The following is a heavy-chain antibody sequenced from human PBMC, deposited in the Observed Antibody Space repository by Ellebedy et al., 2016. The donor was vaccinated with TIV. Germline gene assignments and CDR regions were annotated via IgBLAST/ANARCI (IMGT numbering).Heavy chain of an antibody. V-gene: IGHV4-34*01. CDR1: GGSISGGGYY. Sequence: SETLSLXCTVSGGSISGGGYYWSWIRQHPGEGLEWIGEVNHRGGTNYNPSLKSRLTISVDTSKKRFSLSLTSVTAADTAVYYCARYFNALDVWGQGTTVTVSS. CDR3: ARYFNALDV. CDR2: VNHRGGT. J-gene: IGHJ6*02.